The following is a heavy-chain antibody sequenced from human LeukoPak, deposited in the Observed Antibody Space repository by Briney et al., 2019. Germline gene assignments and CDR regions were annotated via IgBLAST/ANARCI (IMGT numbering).Heavy chain of an antibody. D-gene: IGHD3-22*01. CDR3: ARQAYDTGYDAFDI. V-gene: IGHV4-4*07. Sequence: PSETLSLTCSVSAGSISSYYWSWIRQPAGKGLEWIGRIYSSGSTNYNPSLKSRVTMSVDASKNHFSLKLTSVTAADTAIYYCARQAYDTGYDAFDIWGQGTMVTVSS. CDR1: AGSISSYY. CDR2: IYSSGST. J-gene: IGHJ3*02.